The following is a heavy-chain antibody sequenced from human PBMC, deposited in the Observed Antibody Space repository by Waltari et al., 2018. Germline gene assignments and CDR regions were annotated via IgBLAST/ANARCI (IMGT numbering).Heavy chain of an antibody. V-gene: IGHV4-38-2*02. D-gene: IGHD6-13*01. Sequence: QVQLQESGPGLVKPSETLSLTCSVSGYSISSGYYWGWIRQPPGKGLAWIGAIYQSGSTYYSPSLKSRVTISVDTSKNQFSLKLISVTAADTAVYYCGRVWVYSPYQYYYYMDVWGKGTTVTVSS. CDR2: IYQSGST. J-gene: IGHJ6*03. CDR3: GRVWVYSPYQYYYYMDV. CDR1: GYSISSGYY.